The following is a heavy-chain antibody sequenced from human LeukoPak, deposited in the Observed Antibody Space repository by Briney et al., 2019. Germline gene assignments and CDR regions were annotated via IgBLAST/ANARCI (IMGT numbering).Heavy chain of an antibody. J-gene: IGHJ3*02. CDR3: ASSAQGHDAFDI. CDR2: IYTSGST. Sequence: SETLSLTCTVSGGSISSGSYYWSWIRQPAGKGLEWIGRIYTSGSTNYNPSLKSRVIISVDTSKNQFSLKLSSVTAADTAVYYCASSAQGHDAFDIWGQGTMVTVSS. V-gene: IGHV4-61*02. CDR1: GGSISSGSYY. D-gene: IGHD3-10*01.